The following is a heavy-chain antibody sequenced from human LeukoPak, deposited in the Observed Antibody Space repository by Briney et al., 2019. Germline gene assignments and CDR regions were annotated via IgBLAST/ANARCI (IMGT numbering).Heavy chain of an antibody. Sequence: ASVKVSCKASGGTFSSYAISWVRQAPGQGLEWMGGIIPIFGTANYAQKFQGRVTITTDESTSTAYMELSSLRSEDTAVYYCARFQYRVAVPRGYYMDVWGKGTTVTVSS. D-gene: IGHD2-15*01. CDR2: IIPIFGTA. CDR1: GGTFSSYA. J-gene: IGHJ6*03. CDR3: ARFQYRVAVPRGYYMDV. V-gene: IGHV1-69*05.